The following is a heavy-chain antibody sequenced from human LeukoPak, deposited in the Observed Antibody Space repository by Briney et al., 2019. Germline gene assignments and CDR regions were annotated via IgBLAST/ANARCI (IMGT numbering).Heavy chain of an antibody. V-gene: IGHV1-2*02. Sequence: ASVKVSCKTSGYTFTAYYIHWVRQAPGQGPEWMGWINPNSGGTNYAQKFQGRDTMTRDTSISTAYMELSRLRSDDTAVYYCARAVAADYWGQGTLVTVSS. CDR3: ARAVAADY. CDR1: GYTFTAYY. CDR2: INPNSGGT. D-gene: IGHD6-19*01. J-gene: IGHJ4*02.